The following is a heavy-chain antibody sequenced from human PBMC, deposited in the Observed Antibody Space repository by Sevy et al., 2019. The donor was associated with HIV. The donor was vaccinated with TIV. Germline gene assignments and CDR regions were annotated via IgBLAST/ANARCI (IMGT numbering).Heavy chain of an antibody. CDR3: AGTVPYCSGGSCQGGYFDY. Sequence: ASVKVSCKASGYTFTSYGISWVRQAPGQGLEWMGWISAYKGNTNYAQKLQGRVTMTTDTSTRTAYMELRSLRSDDTAVYYCAGTVPYCSGGSCQGGYFDYWGQGTLVTVSS. J-gene: IGHJ4*02. CDR1: GYTFTSYG. CDR2: ISAYKGNT. D-gene: IGHD2-15*01. V-gene: IGHV1-18*01.